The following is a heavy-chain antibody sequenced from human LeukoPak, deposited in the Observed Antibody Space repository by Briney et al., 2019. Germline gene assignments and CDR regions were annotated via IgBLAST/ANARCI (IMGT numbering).Heavy chain of an antibody. V-gene: IGHV1-24*01. D-gene: IGHD2-2*01. CDR3: ATRNSLRYCSSTSCVDY. J-gene: IGHJ4*02. Sequence: ASVKVSCKVSGYTLTELSMHWVRQAPGKGLEWMGGFDPEDGETIYAQKFQGRVTMTEDTSTDTAYMELSSLRSEDTAVYYCATRNSLRYCSSTSCVDYWGQGTLVTVSP. CDR2: FDPEDGET. CDR1: GYTLTELS.